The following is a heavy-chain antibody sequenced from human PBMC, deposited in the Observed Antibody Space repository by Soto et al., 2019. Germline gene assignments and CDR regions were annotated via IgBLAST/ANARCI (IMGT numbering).Heavy chain of an antibody. CDR2: INPDNGVP. V-gene: IGHV1-2*02. J-gene: IGHJ4*02. CDR1: GYTFTGYY. CDR3: ARTDYLFSTLTYYFAY. Sequence: GASVKVSCKSSGYTFTGYYVNWARQAPGQGLEWMGWINPDNGVPNYAQKFQGRVTLSRDTSINTAYMELSRLTSDDTAMYYCARTDYLFSTLTYYFAYWGQRTLVTVSS. D-gene: IGHD3-16*01.